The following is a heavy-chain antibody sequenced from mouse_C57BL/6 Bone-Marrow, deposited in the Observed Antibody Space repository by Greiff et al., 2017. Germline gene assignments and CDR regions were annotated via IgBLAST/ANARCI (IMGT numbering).Heavy chain of an antibody. J-gene: IGHJ2*01. D-gene: IGHD2-1*01. CDR2: FHPYNDDT. CDR1: GYTFTTYP. V-gene: IGHV1-47*01. CDR3: ARGGNYGGYYFDY. Sequence: VQLQQSGAELVKPGASVKMSCKASGYTFTTYPIEWMKQNHGKSLEWIGNFHPYNDDTKYNDKFKGKATLTVEKSSSTVYLELSRLTADDSAVYYCARGGNYGGYYFDYWGQGTTRTVSS.